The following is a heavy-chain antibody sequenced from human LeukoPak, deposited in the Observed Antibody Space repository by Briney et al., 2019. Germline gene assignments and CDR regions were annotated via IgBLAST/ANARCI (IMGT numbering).Heavy chain of an antibody. V-gene: IGHV4-31*03. Sequence: SQTLSLTCTVSGGSISSGGYYWSWIRQHPGQGLEWIGYIYYSGSTYYNPSLKSRVTISVDTSKNQFSLKLSSVTAADTAAYYCASGGYSSSWSQGRYYYYGMDVWGQGTTVTVSS. CDR3: ASGGYSSSWSQGRYYYYGMDV. CDR1: GGSISSGGYY. CDR2: IYYSGST. D-gene: IGHD6-13*01. J-gene: IGHJ6*02.